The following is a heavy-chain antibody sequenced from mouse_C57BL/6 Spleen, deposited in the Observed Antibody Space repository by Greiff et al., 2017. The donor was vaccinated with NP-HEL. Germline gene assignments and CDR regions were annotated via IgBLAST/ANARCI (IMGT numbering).Heavy chain of an antibody. Sequence: QVQLQQSGPELVKPGASVKISCKASGYAFSSSWMNWVKQRPGKGLEWIGRIYPGDGDTNYNGKFKGKATLTAVKSSSTAYMQLSSLTSEDSAVYFCASGNYYGSSYYFDYWGQGTTLTVSS. CDR3: ASGNYYGSSYYFDY. J-gene: IGHJ2*01. CDR1: GYAFSSSW. CDR2: IYPGDGDT. V-gene: IGHV1-82*01. D-gene: IGHD1-1*01.